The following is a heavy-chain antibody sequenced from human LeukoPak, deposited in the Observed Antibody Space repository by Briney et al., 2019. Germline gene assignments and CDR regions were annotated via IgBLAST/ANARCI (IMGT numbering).Heavy chain of an antibody. CDR1: GGSISSGGYY. V-gene: IGHV4-31*03. D-gene: IGHD3-9*01. CDR3: ARDHIDILTGSTAFDI. CDR2: IYYSGST. Sequence: SQTLSLTCTVSGGSISSGGYYWSWIRQHPGKGLEWIMYIYYSGSTYYNPSLKSRVTISVDTSKNQFSLKLSSVTAADTAVYYCARDHIDILTGSTAFDIWGQGTMVTVSS. J-gene: IGHJ3*02.